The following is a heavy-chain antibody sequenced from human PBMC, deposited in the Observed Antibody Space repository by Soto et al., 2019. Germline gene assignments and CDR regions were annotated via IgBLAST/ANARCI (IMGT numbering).Heavy chain of an antibody. J-gene: IGHJ6*02. D-gene: IGHD5-18*01. Sequence: GESLKISCKGSGYTFSNYWINWVRQMPGKGLEWMGILYPGDSDTKYSPSFQGRVTISADKSISTAYLQWSSLKASDTAIYYCARHETASLYHYYYGMDVWGQGTTVTVS. CDR2: LYPGDSDT. CDR1: GYTFSNYW. CDR3: ARHETASLYHYYYGMDV. V-gene: IGHV5-51*01.